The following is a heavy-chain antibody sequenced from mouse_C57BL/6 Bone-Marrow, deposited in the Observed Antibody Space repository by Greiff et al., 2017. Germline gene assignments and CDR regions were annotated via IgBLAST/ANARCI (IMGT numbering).Heavy chain of an antibody. Sequence: EVQLQQSGPELVKPGASVKISCKASGYSFTGYYMNWVKQSPEKSLEWIGEINPSTGGTTYNQKFKAKATLTVDKSSSTAYMQLKSLTSEDSAVYYCARGPHYYGSSYWFAYWGQGTLVTVSA. CDR2: INPSTGGT. V-gene: IGHV1-42*01. CDR1: GYSFTGYY. D-gene: IGHD1-1*01. J-gene: IGHJ3*01. CDR3: ARGPHYYGSSYWFAY.